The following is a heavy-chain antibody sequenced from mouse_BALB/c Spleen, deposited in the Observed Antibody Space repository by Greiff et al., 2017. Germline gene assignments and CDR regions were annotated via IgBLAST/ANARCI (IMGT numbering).Heavy chain of an antibody. CDR1: GFNFKDTY. V-gene: IGHV14-3*02. CDR2: IEPANGNT. CDR3: ASGGCAYFDY. J-gene: IGHJ2*01. Sequence: VQLQQSGAELVKPGASVKLSCTASGFNFKDTYMHWVKQRPEQGLEWIGRIEPANGNTKYDPKFQGKATITADTSTKTSYLQLSSLTSETAAVYSGASGGCAYFDYWGQGTTLTVSS.